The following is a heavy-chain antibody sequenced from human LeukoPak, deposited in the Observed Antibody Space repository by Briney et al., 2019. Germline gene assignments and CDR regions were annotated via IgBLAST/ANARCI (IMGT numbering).Heavy chain of an antibody. Sequence: SETLSLTCTVSGGSITSYYWSWIRQPPGKGLEWIGYISKSGNTNYSPSLKSRVAISVDTSKNQFSLKLTSLTAADSAVYYCAKGGKGFPLGLRFDPWGQGTLVSVSS. V-gene: IGHV4-59*01. CDR3: AKGGKGFPLGLRFDP. J-gene: IGHJ5*02. CDR2: ISKSGNT. CDR1: GGSITSYY. D-gene: IGHD2-21*01.